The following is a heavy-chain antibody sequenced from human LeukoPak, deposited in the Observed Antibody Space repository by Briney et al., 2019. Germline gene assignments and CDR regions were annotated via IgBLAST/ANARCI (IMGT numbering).Heavy chain of an antibody. V-gene: IGHV3-30*01. J-gene: IGHJ4*02. CDR2: ISYDGSNK. CDR3: ARGGEGGATSLANYYFDY. D-gene: IGHD1-26*01. Sequence: PGGSLRLSCAASGFTFSSYAMPWVRQAPGKGLGWVAVISYDGSNKYYADSVKGRFTISRDNSKNTLYLQMNSLRAEDTAVYYCARGGEGGATSLANYYFDYWGQGTLVTVSS. CDR1: GFTFSSYA.